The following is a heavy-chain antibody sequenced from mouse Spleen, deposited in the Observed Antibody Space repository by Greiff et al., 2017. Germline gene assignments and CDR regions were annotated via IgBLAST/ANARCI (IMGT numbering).Heavy chain of an antibody. J-gene: IGHJ1*01. CDR3: ARRSNLRYFDV. CDR1: GFTFSSYA. D-gene: IGHD2-5*01. CDR2: ISSGGGNT. Sequence: EVKLMESGGGLVKLGGSLKLSCAASGFTFSSYAMSWVRQTPEKRLEWVATISSGGGNTYYPDSVKGRFTISRDNAKNTLYLQMSSLKSEDTAMYYCARRSNLRYFDVWGAGTTVTVSS. V-gene: IGHV5-9*04.